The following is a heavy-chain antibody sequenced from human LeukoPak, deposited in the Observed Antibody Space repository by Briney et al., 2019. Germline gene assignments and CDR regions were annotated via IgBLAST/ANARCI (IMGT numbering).Heavy chain of an antibody. V-gene: IGHV3-23*01. CDR3: ARDRPNYHESNGHYYDRDGDH. Sequence: QPGGSLRLSCAASGFTFNIYAMSWVRLAPGKGLQWVARMCGSAGCTFYADSVEGRFTISRDNSKNILYLEMNSLRAEDTAIYYCARDRPNYHESNGHYYDRDGDHWGQGTPVTVSS. J-gene: IGHJ5*02. D-gene: IGHD3-22*01. CDR2: MCGSAGCT. CDR1: GFTFNIYA.